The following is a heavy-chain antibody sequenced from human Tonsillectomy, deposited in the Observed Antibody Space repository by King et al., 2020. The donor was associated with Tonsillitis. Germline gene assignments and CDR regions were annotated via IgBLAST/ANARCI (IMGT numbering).Heavy chain of an antibody. D-gene: IGHD3-9*01. J-gene: IGHJ4*02. Sequence: VQLQESGPGLVKPSETLSLTCTVSGGSISNYYWSWIRQPAGKGLEWIGRIYSTGSTNSNPSLQSRVTMSVDTSKNQISLKLSSVTAADTAVYYCARDSIDILTGFYKGYFDSWGQGTLVTVSS. CDR3: ARDSIDILTGFYKGYFDS. V-gene: IGHV4-4*07. CDR1: GGSISNYY. CDR2: IYSTGST.